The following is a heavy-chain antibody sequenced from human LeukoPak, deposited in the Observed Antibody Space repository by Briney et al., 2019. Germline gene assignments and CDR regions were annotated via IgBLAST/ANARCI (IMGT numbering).Heavy chain of an antibody. Sequence: GGSLRLSCAASGFTFSSYSMNWVRQAPGKGLEWVSSISSSSSYIYYADSVKGRFTISRDNAKNSLYLQMNSLRAEDTAVYYCARDSSGWPYYYYHMDVWGKGTTVTVSS. J-gene: IGHJ6*03. CDR1: GFTFSSYS. CDR3: ARDSSGWPYYYYHMDV. CDR2: ISSSSSYI. D-gene: IGHD6-19*01. V-gene: IGHV3-21*01.